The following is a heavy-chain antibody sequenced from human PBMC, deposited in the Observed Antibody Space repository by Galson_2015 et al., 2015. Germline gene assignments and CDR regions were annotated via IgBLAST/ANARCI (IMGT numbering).Heavy chain of an antibody. J-gene: IGHJ4*02. CDR1: GFTFSGYS. D-gene: IGHD1-26*01. V-gene: IGHV3-48*02. CDR2: IRTSSNTI. Sequence: SLRLSCAASGFTFSGYSMNWVRQAPGKGLEWVSYIRTSSNTIYYADSMKGRFTISRDNAKNSLYLQMNSLRDEDTAVYYCARSGSGSYYNFNYWGQGTLVTVSS. CDR3: ARSGSGSYYNFNY.